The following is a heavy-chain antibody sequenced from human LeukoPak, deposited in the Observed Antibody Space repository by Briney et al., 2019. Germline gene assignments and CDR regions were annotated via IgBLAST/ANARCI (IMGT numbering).Heavy chain of an antibody. Sequence: GGSLRLSCAASGFTFSSYSMNWVRQAPGKGLEWVSSISSSGTYIYYADSVKGRFTISRDNAKNSLYLQMNSLRAEDTAVYYCARGLYSGSPNWFDPWGQGTLVTVSS. D-gene: IGHD1-26*01. CDR3: ARGLYSGSPNWFDP. CDR2: ISSSGTYI. CDR1: GFTFSSYS. J-gene: IGHJ5*02. V-gene: IGHV3-21*01.